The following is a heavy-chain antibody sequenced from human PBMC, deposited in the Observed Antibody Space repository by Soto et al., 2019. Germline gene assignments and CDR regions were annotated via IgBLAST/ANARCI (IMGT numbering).Heavy chain of an antibody. D-gene: IGHD6-13*01. CDR2: IWYDGSNK. Sequence: QVQLVESGGGVVQPGRSLRLSCAASGFTFSSYGMHWVRQAPGKGLEWVAVIWYDGSNKYYADSVKGRFTISRDNSKNTXXLQMNSLRAEDTAVYYCARDVFGRSWYEGYYGMDVWGQGTTVTVSS. CDR3: ARDVFGRSWYEGYYGMDV. J-gene: IGHJ6*02. V-gene: IGHV3-33*01. CDR1: GFTFSSYG.